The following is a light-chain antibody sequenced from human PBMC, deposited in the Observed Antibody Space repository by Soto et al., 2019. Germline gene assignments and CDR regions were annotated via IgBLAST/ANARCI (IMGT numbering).Light chain of an antibody. CDR2: GAS. CDR1: QSVHTF. J-gene: IGKJ4*01. Sequence: EIVLTQSPDTLSLSPGEGASLSCRASQSVHTFLAWYQQKPGQAPRLLIYGASTRATGVPARFSGSGSGTDFTLTINSLQAEDFATYYCQQTRSYPSTFGGGTKVDIK. V-gene: IGKV3-11*01. CDR3: QQTRSYPST.